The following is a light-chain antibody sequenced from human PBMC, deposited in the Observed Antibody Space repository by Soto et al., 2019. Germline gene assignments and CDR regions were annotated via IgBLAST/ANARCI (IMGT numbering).Light chain of an antibody. CDR3: QQYGSSPWA. J-gene: IGKJ1*01. CDR2: GAS. V-gene: IGKV3-20*01. Sequence: EIVLTQSPGTLSLSPGERATLSCRASQSVSSSYLAWYQQKPGQAPRLLIYGASSRATGIPDRFCGSGSGTDFTLTISRLEPEDFAAYYCQQYGSSPWAFGQGTKVEIK. CDR1: QSVSSSY.